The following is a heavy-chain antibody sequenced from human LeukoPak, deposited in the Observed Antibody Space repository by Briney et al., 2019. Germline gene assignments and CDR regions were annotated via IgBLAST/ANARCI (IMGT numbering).Heavy chain of an antibody. V-gene: IGHV3-64*01. CDR3: ARDPGGGEPDY. D-gene: IGHD3-16*01. J-gene: IGHJ4*02. CDR1: GFTFSSYA. CDR2: ISSNGGST. Sequence: PGGSLRLSCAASGFTFSSYAMHWVRQAPGKGLEYVSAISSNGGSTYYANSVKGRFTISRDNAKNSLYLQMNSLRAEDTAVYYCARDPGGGEPDYWGQGTLVTVSS.